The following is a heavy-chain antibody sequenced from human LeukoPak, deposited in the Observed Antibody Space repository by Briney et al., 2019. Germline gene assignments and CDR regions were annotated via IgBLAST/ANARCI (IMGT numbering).Heavy chain of an antibody. D-gene: IGHD2-21*01. CDR3: ARDVGGAVSWFDP. CDR1: GFTVSSNY. V-gene: IGHV3-48*04. J-gene: IGHJ5*02. Sequence: GGSLRLSCAASGFTVSSNYMNWVRQAPGKGLEWISYISSSSSVIYYADSVKGRFTISRDNAKNSLYLQMSSLRAEDTAMYYCARDVGGAVSWFDPWGRGTLVTVSS. CDR2: ISSSSSVI.